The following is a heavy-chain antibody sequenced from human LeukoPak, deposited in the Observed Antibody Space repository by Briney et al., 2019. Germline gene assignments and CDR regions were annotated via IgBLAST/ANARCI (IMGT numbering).Heavy chain of an antibody. CDR1: GYTFTSYG. CDR2: ISAYNGNT. Sequence: ASVKVSCKASGYTFTSYGISCVRQAPGQGLEWMGWISAYNGNTNYAQKLQGRVTMTTDTSTSTAYMELRSLRSDDTSVYYCAREGRAIFGVARRWGAFDIWGQGTMVTVSS. V-gene: IGHV1-18*01. CDR3: AREGRAIFGVARRWGAFDI. J-gene: IGHJ3*02. D-gene: IGHD3-3*01.